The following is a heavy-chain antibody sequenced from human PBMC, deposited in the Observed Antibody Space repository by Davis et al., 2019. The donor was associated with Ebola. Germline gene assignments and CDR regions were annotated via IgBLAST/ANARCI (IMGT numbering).Heavy chain of an antibody. V-gene: IGHV4-59*08. CDR3: ARLHLRDGYNLALFDY. Sequence: PSETLSLTCTVSGGSISSHYWSWIRQPPGKGLEWIGYIYYSGSTNYNPSLKSRVTISVDTSKNQFSLKLSSVTAADTAVYYCARLHLRDGYNLALFDYWGQGTLVTVSS. CDR2: IYYSGST. J-gene: IGHJ4*02. D-gene: IGHD5-24*01. CDR1: GGSISSHY.